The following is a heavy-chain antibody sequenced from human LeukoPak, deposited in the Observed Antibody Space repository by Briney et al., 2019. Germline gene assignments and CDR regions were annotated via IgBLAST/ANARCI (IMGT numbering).Heavy chain of an antibody. V-gene: IGHV1-69*06. J-gene: IGHJ4*02. CDR3: ARIASGWFGELSFDY. D-gene: IGHD3-10*01. CDR2: IIPIFGTA. CDR1: GYTFTSYA. Sequence: SVKVSCKASGYTFTSYAISWVRQAPGQGLEWMGGIIPIFGTANYAQKFQGRVTITADKSTSTAYMELSSLRSEDTAVYYCARIASGWFGELSFDYWGQGTLVTVSS.